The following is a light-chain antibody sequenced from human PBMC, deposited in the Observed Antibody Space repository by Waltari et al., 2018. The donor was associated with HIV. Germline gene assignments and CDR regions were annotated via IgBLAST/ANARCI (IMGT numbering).Light chain of an antibody. Sequence: QTVVTQEPSFSVSPGGTVTLTCGLTSGPVPTIPAPSWYPPTPGQAPRTLMYGTTTRSSGVPDRFSGSILGNRAALTITGTQADDESDYYCLLYMGSSIWVFGGGTKLTVL. V-gene: IGLV8-61*01. J-gene: IGLJ3*02. CDR1: SGPVPTIPA. CDR3: LLYMGSSIWV. CDR2: GTT.